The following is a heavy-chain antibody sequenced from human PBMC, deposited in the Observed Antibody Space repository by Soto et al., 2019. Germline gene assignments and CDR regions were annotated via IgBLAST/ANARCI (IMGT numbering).Heavy chain of an antibody. J-gene: IGHJ4*02. CDR2: ISGSDGET. CDR1: GFSFGSYA. Sequence: GGSLRLSCAASGFSFGSYALSWVRQAPGKGLEWVSTISGSDGETFYADSVKGRFSISRDTSQSTLYLQMNSLRADDTAMYYCARWSYLDYWGQGTRVTVSS. D-gene: IGHD3-3*01. V-gene: IGHV3-23*01. CDR3: ARWSYLDY.